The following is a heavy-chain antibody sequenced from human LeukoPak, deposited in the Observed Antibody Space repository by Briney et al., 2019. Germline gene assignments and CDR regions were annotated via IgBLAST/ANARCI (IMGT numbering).Heavy chain of an antibody. V-gene: IGHV3-74*01. J-gene: IGHJ4*02. CDR2: IASDGSST. Sequence: GGSLRLSCAASGFTFSSYWMNRVRQAPGKGLVWVSRIASDGSSTTYADFVKGRFSISRDNAKNTLYLQMNSLRVEDTAVYYCARGRPHGNDYWGQGTLVTVSS. CDR1: GFTFSSYW. CDR3: ARGRPHGNDY. D-gene: IGHD4-23*01.